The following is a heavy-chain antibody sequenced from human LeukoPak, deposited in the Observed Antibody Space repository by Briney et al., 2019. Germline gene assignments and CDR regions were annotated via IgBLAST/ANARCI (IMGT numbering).Heavy chain of an antibody. V-gene: IGHV3-21*01. J-gene: IGHJ4*02. CDR3: ARDPRGYYDYVWGSYRYTDRVY. D-gene: IGHD3-16*02. Sequence: PGGSLRLSCAASGFTFSSYSMNWVRQAPGKGLEWVSSISSSSSYIYYADSVKGRFTISRDNAKNSLYLQMNSLRAEDTAVYYRARDPRGYYDYVWGSYRYTDRVYWGQGTLVTVSS. CDR1: GFTFSSYS. CDR2: ISSSSSYI.